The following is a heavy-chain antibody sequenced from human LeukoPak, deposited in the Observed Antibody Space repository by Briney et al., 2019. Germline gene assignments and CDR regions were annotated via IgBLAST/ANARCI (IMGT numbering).Heavy chain of an antibody. J-gene: IGHJ4*02. V-gene: IGHV1-8*01. CDR2: MSPNSGDT. D-gene: IGHD7-27*01. CDR3: ARGPPNWGYDY. CDR1: GYTFTSYD. Sequence: ASVKVSCKASGYTFTSYDFNWVRQATGQRPEWMGCMSPNSGDTGYAQKFQDRVTMTRNTSISTAYMELSSLRSDDTAVYYCARGPPNWGYDYWGPGTLVTVSS.